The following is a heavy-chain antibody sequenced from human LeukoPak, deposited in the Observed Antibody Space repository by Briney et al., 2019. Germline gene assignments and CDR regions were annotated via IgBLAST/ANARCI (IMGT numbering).Heavy chain of an antibody. CDR1: GGSISSGSYY. J-gene: IGHJ5*02. CDR3: ARDWSPNSSSSNWFDP. CDR2: VYTSGST. D-gene: IGHD6-6*01. V-gene: IGHV4-61*02. Sequence: KASETLSLTCTVSGGSISSGSYYWSWIRQPAGKGLEWIGRVYTSGSTNYNPSLKSRVTISVDTSKNQFSLKLSSVTAADTAVYYWARDWSPNSSSSNWFDPWGQGTLVTVSS.